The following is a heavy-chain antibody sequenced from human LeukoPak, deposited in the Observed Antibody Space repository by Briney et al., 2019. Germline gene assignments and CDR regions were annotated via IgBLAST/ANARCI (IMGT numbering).Heavy chain of an antibody. CDR1: GYTFTNYY. CDR2: INPNGGGT. J-gene: IGHJ4*02. V-gene: IGHV1-2*02. CDR3: SRDASAYFDC. Sequence: ASVKVSCKASGYTFTNYYIHWVRQAPGKGLEWMGWINPNGGGTNYAQKFQGRVTMTRDTSISTAYMDLSRLRSDDTAVYYCSRDASAYFDCWGQGTLVTVSS.